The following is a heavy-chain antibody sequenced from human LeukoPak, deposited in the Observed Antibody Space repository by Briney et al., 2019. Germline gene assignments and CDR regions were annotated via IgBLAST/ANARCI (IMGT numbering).Heavy chain of an antibody. CDR1: GFTFSDFY. D-gene: IGHD3-22*01. J-gene: IGHJ4*02. CDR3: ARDLIHRSGEANY. V-gene: IGHV3-11*05. CDR2: ISSSGSST. Sequence: GGSLRLACATSGFTFSDFYMSWIRQAPGKGLEGISYISSSGSSTNYADSVKGRFTISRDNAKNSLYLQMNSLRAEDTAVYYCARDLIHRSGEANYWGRGTLVTVSS.